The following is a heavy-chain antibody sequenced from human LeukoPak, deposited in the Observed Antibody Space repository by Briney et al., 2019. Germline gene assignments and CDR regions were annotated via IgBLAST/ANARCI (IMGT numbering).Heavy chain of an antibody. CDR3: AREDYRPLRAYYDSSGYYADDAFDI. V-gene: IGHV3-74*01. CDR1: GFTFSGYW. Sequence: GGSLRLSCAASGFTFSGYWMHWVRQAPGKGLVWVSRINSDGSSTSYADSVKGRFTISRDNAKNTLYLQMNGLRAEDTAVYYCAREDYRPLRAYYDSSGYYADDAFDIWGQGTMVTVSS. CDR2: INSDGSST. J-gene: IGHJ3*02. D-gene: IGHD3-22*01.